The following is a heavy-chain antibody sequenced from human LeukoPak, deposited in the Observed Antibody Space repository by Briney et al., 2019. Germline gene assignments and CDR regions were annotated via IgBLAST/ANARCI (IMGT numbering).Heavy chain of an antibody. CDR3: AKPQTTVTTYQYFDY. Sequence: GGSLRLSCAASGFTFSSYAMSWVRQAPGKGLEWVSAISGSGGGTCYADSVKGRFTISRDNSKNTLYLQMNSLRAEDTAVYYCAKPQTTVTTYQYFDYWGQGTLATVSS. J-gene: IGHJ4*02. V-gene: IGHV3-23*01. CDR1: GFTFSSYA. CDR2: ISGSGGGT. D-gene: IGHD4-17*01.